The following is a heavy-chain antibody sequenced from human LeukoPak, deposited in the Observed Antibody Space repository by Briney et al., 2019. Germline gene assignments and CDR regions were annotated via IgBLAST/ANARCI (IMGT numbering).Heavy chain of an antibody. CDR3: ARDGGTASNPSHDTFAI. V-gene: IGHV4-30-2*01. CDR1: GGSISSGANY. Sequence: PSETLSLTCTVSGGSISSGANYWSWIRQPPGRGLEWIGYISHSESAYYSPSLESRITISVDRSKNQFSLKLKSVTAADTAIYYCARDGGTASNPSHDTFAIWGQGTMVAVSS. CDR2: ISHSESA. J-gene: IGHJ3*02. D-gene: IGHD2-21*02.